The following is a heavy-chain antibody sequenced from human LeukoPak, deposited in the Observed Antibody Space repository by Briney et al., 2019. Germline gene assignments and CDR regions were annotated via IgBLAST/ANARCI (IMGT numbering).Heavy chain of an antibody. CDR2: ISSSSSYI. V-gene: IGHV3-21*01. Sequence: GGSLRLSCAASGFTFSSYSMNWVRQAPGKGLEWVPSISSSSSYIYYADSVKGRFTISRDNAKNSLYLQMNSLRAEDTAVYYCARDIRGVRGVMSKRYYYYYMDVWGKGTTVTISS. CDR3: ARDIRGVRGVMSKRYYYYYMDV. CDR1: GFTFSSYS. J-gene: IGHJ6*03. D-gene: IGHD3-10*01.